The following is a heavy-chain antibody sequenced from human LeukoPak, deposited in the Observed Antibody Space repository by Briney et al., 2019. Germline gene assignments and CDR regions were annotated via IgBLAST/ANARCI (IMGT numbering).Heavy chain of an antibody. CDR1: GFTFSSYE. Sequence: GRSLCLSCAASGFTFSSYEMNWVCQAPRKGLGWGLYICIIGTAITYSDSLRVGLPIPLDHAKNSLYLQRHMLRAEKTAMNYFERAPQFIAAGSSSKVYWGQGTLVTVCS. CDR3: ERAPQFIAAGSSSKVY. CDR2: ICIIGTAI. D-gene: IGHD6-13*01. V-gene: IGHV3-48*03. J-gene: IGHJ4*02.